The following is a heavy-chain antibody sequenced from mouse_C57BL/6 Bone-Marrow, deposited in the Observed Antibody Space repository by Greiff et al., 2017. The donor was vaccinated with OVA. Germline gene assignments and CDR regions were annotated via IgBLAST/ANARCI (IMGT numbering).Heavy chain of an antibody. CDR1: GFTFTDYY. CDR2: INPNNSGT. J-gene: IGHJ3*01. V-gene: IGHV1-26*01. CDR3: ARFGYYYGSSRDY. D-gene: IGHD1-1*01. Sequence: DVQLLQSGPELVKPGASVKISCKASGFTFTDYYMNWVQQSHGKSLEWIGDINPNNSGTSYNQKVKGKATLTVDKSSSTAYMELRSLTSEDSAVYYCARFGYYYGSSRDYWGQGTLVTVSA.